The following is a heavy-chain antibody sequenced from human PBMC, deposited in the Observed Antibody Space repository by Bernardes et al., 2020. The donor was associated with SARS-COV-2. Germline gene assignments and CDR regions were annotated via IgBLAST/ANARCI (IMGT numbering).Heavy chain of an antibody. CDR2: IRPGGGGT. CDR3: AKALYGSGNYYAFDI. CDR1: AFTFTSHV. V-gene: IGHV3-23*01. D-gene: IGHD3-10*01. J-gene: IGHJ3*02. Sequence: GGSLRLSCTASAFTFTSHVMTWVRQAPEKGLEWVSGIRPGGGGTYYADSVKGRFTISRDDSKSTLYLQMNSLIAEDTAVYYCAKALYGSGNYYAFDIWGQGKMVTVSS.